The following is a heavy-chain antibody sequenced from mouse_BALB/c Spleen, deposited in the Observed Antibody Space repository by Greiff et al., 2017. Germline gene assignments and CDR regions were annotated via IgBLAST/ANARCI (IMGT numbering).Heavy chain of an antibody. CDR2: IWGDGST. Sequence: VKLMESGPGLVAPSQSLSITCTVSGFSLTGYGVNWVRQPPGKGLEWLGMIWGDGSTDYNSALKSRLSISKDNSKSQVFLKMNSLQTDDTARYYCAREEYGNYGAMDYWGQGTSVTVSS. CDR1: GFSLTGYG. J-gene: IGHJ4*01. D-gene: IGHD2-10*02. V-gene: IGHV2-6-7*01. CDR3: AREEYGNYGAMDY.